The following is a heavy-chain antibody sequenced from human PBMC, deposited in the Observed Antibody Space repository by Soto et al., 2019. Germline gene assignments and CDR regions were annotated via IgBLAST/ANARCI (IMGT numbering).Heavy chain of an antibody. CDR3: ARDTGTYYDILTGYYSGSNWFDP. CDR2: ISAYNGNT. V-gene: IGHV1-18*01. Sequence: ASVKVSCKASGYTFTSYGISWVRQAPGQGLEWMGWISAYNGNTNYAQKLQGRVTMATDTSTSTAYMELRSLRSDDTAVYYCARDTGTYYDILTGYYSGSNWFDPWGQGTLVTV. CDR1: GYTFTSYG. D-gene: IGHD3-9*01. J-gene: IGHJ5*02.